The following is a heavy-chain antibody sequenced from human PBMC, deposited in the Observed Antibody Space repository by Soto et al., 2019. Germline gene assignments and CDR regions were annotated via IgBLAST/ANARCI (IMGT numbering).Heavy chain of an antibody. D-gene: IGHD3-3*01. CDR3: AHIRGDYYDSWSGTLYYFQD. J-gene: IGHJ4*02. CDR1: GGTFSSYA. CDR2: IIPIFGTA. V-gene: IGHV1-69*13. Sequence: GASVKVSCKACGGTFSSYAISWVRQAPGQGLEWMGGIIPIFGTANYAQKFQGRVTITADESTSTAYMELSSLRSEDTAVYYCAHIRGDYYDSWSGTLYYFQDWGQGTLVNVS.